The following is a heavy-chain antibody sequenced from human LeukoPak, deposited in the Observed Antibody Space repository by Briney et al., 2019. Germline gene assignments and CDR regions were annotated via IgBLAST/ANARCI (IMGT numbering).Heavy chain of an antibody. J-gene: IGHJ4*02. Sequence: SETLSLTCTVSGGSITSYYWSWIRQPPGKELEWIGYIYYSGSTNYIPSLKSRVTISVHTSKNQFSLKLSSVTAADTAVYYCARVRRAGWLEYYLDYWGQGTLVTV. D-gene: IGHD6-19*01. CDR2: IYYSGST. CDR3: ARVRRAGWLEYYLDY. CDR1: GGSITSYY. V-gene: IGHV4-59*01.